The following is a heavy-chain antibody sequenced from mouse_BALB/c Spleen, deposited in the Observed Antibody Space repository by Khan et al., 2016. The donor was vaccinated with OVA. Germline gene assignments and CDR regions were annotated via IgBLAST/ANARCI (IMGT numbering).Heavy chain of an antibody. Sequence: QMQLEESGPELVKPGASVKMSCKASGYTFTDYVINWVKQSTGQGLEWIGEIYPGSGRTNYNEKFKGKATLTADKSSNTAYMQLSSLTSEDSAVYFDAGPSYCYGGNSYWFFADWGAGSTVTVSS. CDR3: AGPSYCYGGNSYWFFAD. CDR1: GYTFTDYV. V-gene: IGHV1-77*01. CDR2: IYPGSGRT. J-gene: IGHJ1*01. D-gene: IGHD1-1*02.